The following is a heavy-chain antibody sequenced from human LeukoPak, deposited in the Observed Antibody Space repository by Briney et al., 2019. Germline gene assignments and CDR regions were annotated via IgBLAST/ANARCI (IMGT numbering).Heavy chain of an antibody. CDR3: ARDRWPLPHYYGMDV. V-gene: IGHV3-30-3*01. Sequence: PGRSLRLSCAASGFTFSSYAMHWVRQAPGKGLEWVAVISFDGSNKYYADSVKGRFTISRDNSKNTLYLQMNSLRAEDTAVYYCARDRWPLPHYYGMDVWGQGTTVTVSS. D-gene: IGHD5-24*01. CDR2: ISFDGSNK. J-gene: IGHJ6*02. CDR1: GFTFSSYA.